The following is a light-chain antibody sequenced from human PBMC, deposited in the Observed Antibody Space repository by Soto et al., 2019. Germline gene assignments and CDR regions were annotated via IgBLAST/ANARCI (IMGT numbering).Light chain of an antibody. CDR2: AAS. CDR1: QGISNY. Sequence: DIQMTQSPSSLSASVGDRVTITCRASQGISNYLAWYQQKPGKVPKLLIYAASTLQSGVPSRFSGSGSGTDFTHTISTLQPADVATYYCQKYNCAPHRTFGQGTKVEIK. J-gene: IGKJ1*01. CDR3: QKYNCAPHRT. V-gene: IGKV1-27*01.